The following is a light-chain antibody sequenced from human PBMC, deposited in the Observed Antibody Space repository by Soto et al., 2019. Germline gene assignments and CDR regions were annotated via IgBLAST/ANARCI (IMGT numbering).Light chain of an antibody. J-gene: IGKJ4*01. CDR3: QQGSTFPLT. CDR1: QLISSW. CDR2: AAS. V-gene: IGKV1-12*01. Sequence: IQITQSPSSVSASVGDTVTITCRASQLISSWLAWYQQKPGKAPKLLIYAASNLQSGVPSRFSGSESGTDFTLTISSLQPEDFATYFCQQGSTFPLTFGGGTKVEIK.